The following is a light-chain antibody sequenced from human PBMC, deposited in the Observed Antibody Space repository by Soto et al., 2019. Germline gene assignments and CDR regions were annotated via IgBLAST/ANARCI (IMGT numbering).Light chain of an antibody. V-gene: IGLV2-23*03. Sequence: QSALTQPASVSGSPGQSITISCTGTSSDVGSYNLVSWYQQHPGKAPKVMIYEGSKRPSGVSNRFSGSKSGNTASLTISGLQAEDEADYYCCSYAGSSTFVVFVGGTKLTVL. CDR2: EGS. CDR1: SSDVGSYNL. CDR3: CSYAGSSTFVV. J-gene: IGLJ2*01.